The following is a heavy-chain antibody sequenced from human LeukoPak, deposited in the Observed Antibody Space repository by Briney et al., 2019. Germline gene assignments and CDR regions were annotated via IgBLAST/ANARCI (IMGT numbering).Heavy chain of an antibody. Sequence: SETLSLTCAVYGGSFSGYYWSWIRHPPGKGLEWRGELMHIGSTNYDPSLKSRFTISVDTSNNQFYLKLSSVTAADTAVYYCARGLVPLADSSGYSCRFDYWGQGTLVTVSS. CDR1: GGSFSGYY. V-gene: IGHV4-34*01. CDR3: ARGLVPLADSSGYSCRFDY. D-gene: IGHD3-22*01. CDR2: LMHIGST. J-gene: IGHJ4*02.